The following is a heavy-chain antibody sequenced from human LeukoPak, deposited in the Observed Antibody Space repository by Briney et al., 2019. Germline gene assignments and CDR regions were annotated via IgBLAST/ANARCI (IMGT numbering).Heavy chain of an antibody. D-gene: IGHD2-2*02. CDR2: MNPNSGNT. J-gene: IGHJ6*02. Sequence: ASAKVSCKASGYTFTSYDINWVRQATGQGLEWMGWMNPNSGNTGYAQKFQGRVTMTRNTSISTAYMELSSLRSEDTAVYYCARVKSCSSTSCYTIYYYYYGMDVWGQGATVTVSS. CDR3: ARVKSCSSTSCYTIYYYYYGMDV. V-gene: IGHV1-8*01. CDR1: GYTFTSYD.